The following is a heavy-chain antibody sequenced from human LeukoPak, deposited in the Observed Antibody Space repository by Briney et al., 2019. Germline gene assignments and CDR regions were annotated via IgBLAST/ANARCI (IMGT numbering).Heavy chain of an antibody. CDR2: ISAYNGNT. CDR1: GYAFTICG. D-gene: IGHD6-13*01. Sequence: ASVKVSCKASGYAFTICGISLMRVAPGQGLEWMGWISAYNGNTNYAQKLQGRVTMTTDTSTSTAYMELRSLRSDETAVYYCARAFRRGHWYSSTWYLYGMDVWGQGTTVTVSS. CDR3: ARAFRRGHWYSSTWYLYGMDV. J-gene: IGHJ6*02. V-gene: IGHV1-18*01.